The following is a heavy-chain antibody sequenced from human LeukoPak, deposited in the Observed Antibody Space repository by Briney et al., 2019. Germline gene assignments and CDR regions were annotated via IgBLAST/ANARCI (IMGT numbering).Heavy chain of an antibody. J-gene: IGHJ3*02. V-gene: IGHV1-2*02. CDR1: GYTFTGYY. D-gene: IGHD3-10*01. CDR2: INPNSGGT. CDR3: ARGRRGGLTDDAFDI. Sequence: GASVKVSCKASGYTFTGYYMHWVRQAPGQGLEWMGWINPNSGGTNYAQKFQGRVTMTRDTSISTAYMELSRLRSDDTAVYYCARGRRGGLTDDAFDIWGQGTMVTVSS.